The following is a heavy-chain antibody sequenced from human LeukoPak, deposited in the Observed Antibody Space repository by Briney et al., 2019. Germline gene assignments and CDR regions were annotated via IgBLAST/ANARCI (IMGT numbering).Heavy chain of an antibody. V-gene: IGHV1-2*02. D-gene: IGHD2-2*01. CDR2: IDPNSGGT. CDR3: ARVFIGVVEPAAIRFAFDI. CDR1: GYTFTDYY. Sequence: ASVKVSCKASGYTFTDYYIHWVRQAPGQGLEWMGWIDPNSGGTDYARKFQGRDTMTRDTSISTAYMELSRLTPDDTAVYYCARVFIGVVEPAAIRFAFDIWGQGTMVTVSS. J-gene: IGHJ3*02.